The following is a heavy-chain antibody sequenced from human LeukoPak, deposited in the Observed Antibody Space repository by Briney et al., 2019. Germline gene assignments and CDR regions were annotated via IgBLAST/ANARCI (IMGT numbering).Heavy chain of an antibody. CDR3: AEGAIYYYYMDV. CDR1: GFTFSSYG. Sequence: GGSLRLSCAASGFTFSSYGMSWVRQAPGKGLEWVAFIRYDGSNKYYADSVKGRFTISRDNSKNTLYLQMNSLRAEDTAVYYCAEGAIYYYYMDVWGKGTTVTISS. CDR2: IRYDGSNK. D-gene: IGHD2-2*01. V-gene: IGHV3-30*02. J-gene: IGHJ6*03.